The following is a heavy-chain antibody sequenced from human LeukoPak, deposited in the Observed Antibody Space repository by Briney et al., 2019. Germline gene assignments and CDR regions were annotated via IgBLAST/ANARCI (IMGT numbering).Heavy chain of an antibody. V-gene: IGHV4-59*08. Sequence: PSETLSLTCTVSGGSISSYYWSWIRQPPGKGLEWIGYIYYSGSTNYNPSLKSRVTISVDTSKNQFSLKLSSVTAADTAVYYYARHSDYYDSSGGNWFDPWGQGTLVTVSS. J-gene: IGHJ5*02. CDR2: IYYSGST. D-gene: IGHD3-22*01. CDR3: ARHSDYYDSSGGNWFDP. CDR1: GGSISSYY.